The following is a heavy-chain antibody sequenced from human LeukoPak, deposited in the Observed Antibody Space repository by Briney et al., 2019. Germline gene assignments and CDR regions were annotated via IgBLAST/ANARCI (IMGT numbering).Heavy chain of an antibody. CDR3: AVVFGDRGDAFDI. CDR2: IIPILGIA. D-gene: IGHD3-10*02. J-gene: IGHJ3*02. CDR1: GYTFTSYG. Sequence: SVKVSCKASGYTFTSYGISWVRQAPGQGLEWMGRIIPILGIANYAQKFQGRVTITADKSTSTAYMELSSLRSEDTAVYYCAVVFGDRGDAFDIWGQGTMVTVSS. V-gene: IGHV1-69*04.